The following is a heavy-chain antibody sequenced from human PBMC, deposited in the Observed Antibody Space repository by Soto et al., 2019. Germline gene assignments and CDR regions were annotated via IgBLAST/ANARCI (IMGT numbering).Heavy chain of an antibody. D-gene: IGHD2-21*02. CDR1: GFTFSSYA. CDR3: AGLVVVTAIEGGY. CDR2: IRGSVGST. J-gene: IGHJ4*02. Sequence: GGSLRLSCAASGFTFSSYAMSWVRQAPGKGREWVSAIRGSVGSTNYADSVKGRFTISRDNSKNTLYLQMNSLRAEDTAVYYCAGLVVVTAIEGGYWGQGTLVTVSS. V-gene: IGHV3-23*01.